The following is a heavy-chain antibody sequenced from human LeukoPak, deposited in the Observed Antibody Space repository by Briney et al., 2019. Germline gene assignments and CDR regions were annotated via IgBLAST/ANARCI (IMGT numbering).Heavy chain of an antibody. J-gene: IGHJ4*02. CDR3: ARDIMITFGGVRGRFDY. D-gene: IGHD3-16*01. CDR1: GYTFTSYG. V-gene: IGHV1-3*03. CDR2: INAGNGNT. Sequence: ASVTVSCKASGYTFTSYGISWVRQAPGQRLEWMGWINAGNGNTKYSQEFQGRVTITRDTSASTAYMELSSLRSEDMAVYYCARDIMITFGGVRGRFDYWGQGTLVTVSS.